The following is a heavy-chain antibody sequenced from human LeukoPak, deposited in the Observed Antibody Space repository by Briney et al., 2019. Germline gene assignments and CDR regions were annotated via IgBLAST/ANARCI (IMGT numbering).Heavy chain of an antibody. CDR1: GYTFTSYG. J-gene: IGHJ1*01. V-gene: IGHV1-18*01. Sequence: GASVKVSCKASGYTFTSYGISWVRQAPGQGLEWMGWISAYNGNTNYAQKLRGRVTMTTDTSTSTAYMELRSLRSDDTAVYYCARDLPGIAVAAPSYFQHWGQGTLVTVSS. CDR2: ISAYNGNT. D-gene: IGHD6-19*01. CDR3: ARDLPGIAVAAPSYFQH.